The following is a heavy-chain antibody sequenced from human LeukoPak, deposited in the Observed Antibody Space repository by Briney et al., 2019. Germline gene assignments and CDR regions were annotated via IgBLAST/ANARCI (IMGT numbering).Heavy chain of an antibody. CDR2: ISSNGGST. CDR3: ARVGVGYSSGWYDY. J-gene: IGHJ4*02. CDR1: GFTFSSYA. Sequence: GGSLRLSCAASGFTFSSYAMHWVRQAPGKGLEYVSAISSNGGSTYYANSVKGRFTISRDNSKNTLYLQMGSLRAEDMAVYYCARVGVGYSSGWYDYWGQGTLVTVSS. D-gene: IGHD6-19*01. V-gene: IGHV3-64*01.